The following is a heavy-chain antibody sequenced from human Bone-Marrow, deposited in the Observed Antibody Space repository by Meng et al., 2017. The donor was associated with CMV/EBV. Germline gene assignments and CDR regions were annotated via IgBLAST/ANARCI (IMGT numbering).Heavy chain of an antibody. CDR2: IYYSGST. J-gene: IGHJ4*02. CDR3: ARVKGYCSSTSCSSPIDY. V-gene: IGHV4-59*01. CDR1: GGSISSYY. Sequence: GSLRLSCTVSGGSISSYYWSWNRQPPGKGLEWIGYIYYSGSTNYNPSLKSRVTISVDTSKNQFSLKLSSVTAADTAVYYCARVKGYCSSTSCSSPIDYWGQGTLVTVSS. D-gene: IGHD2-2*01.